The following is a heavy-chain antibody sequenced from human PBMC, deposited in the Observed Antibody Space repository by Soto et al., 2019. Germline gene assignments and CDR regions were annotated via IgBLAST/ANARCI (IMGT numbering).Heavy chain of an antibody. CDR3: AKKPRDYFDY. CDR1: GFTFSNYA. CDR2: IGHSGDDT. Sequence: PGGSLRLSCAASGFTFSNYAMSWVRQAPGKGLEWVSAIGHSGDDTNYADSVKGRFTISRDNSKNTLYLQMNSLRAEDTAVYYCAKKPRDYFDYWGQGTLVTVSS. J-gene: IGHJ4*02. V-gene: IGHV3-23*01.